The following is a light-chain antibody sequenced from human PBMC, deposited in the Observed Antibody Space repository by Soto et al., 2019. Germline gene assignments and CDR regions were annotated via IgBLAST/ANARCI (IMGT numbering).Light chain of an antibody. CDR2: QDS. Sequence: SYELTQPPSVSVSPGQTASITCSGDKLGDKYACWYQQKPGQSPVLVIYQDSKRPSGIPERFSGSNSGNTATLTISGTQAMDEADDYCQAWDSSTLVVFGGGTQLTVL. CDR3: QAWDSSTLVV. V-gene: IGLV3-1*01. J-gene: IGLJ2*01. CDR1: KLGDKY.